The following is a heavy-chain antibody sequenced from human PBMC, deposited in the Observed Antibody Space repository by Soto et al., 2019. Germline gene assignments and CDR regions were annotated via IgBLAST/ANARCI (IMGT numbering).Heavy chain of an antibody. CDR1: GGSMNSGGYC. Sequence: QVQLQESGPGLVKPSQTLSLTCTVSGGSMNSGGYCWNWIRQHPGEGLEWIGCISYGGTTSYNPSLNSRLTISVDTHKNQFSLMLNSVTAADTAVYYCSRGILVWGQGTLITVSS. D-gene: IGHD2-15*01. CDR3: SRGILV. CDR2: ISYGGTT. V-gene: IGHV4-31*03. J-gene: IGHJ4*02.